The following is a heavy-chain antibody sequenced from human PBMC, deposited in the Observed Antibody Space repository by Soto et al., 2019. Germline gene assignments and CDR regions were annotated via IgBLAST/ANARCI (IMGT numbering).Heavy chain of an antibody. V-gene: IGHV3-72*01. D-gene: IGHD7-27*01. Sequence: EVQLVESGGGLVQPGGSLRLSCAASGFTFSDYYMNWVRQAPGKGLEWVGRSRNKANSYTKEYAASVRGRFTISRDDSKNSLYLHMNSLRTEDTAVYYCARDHSPNFHGLDVWGQGTTVTVSS. CDR1: GFTFSDYY. CDR3: ARDHSPNFHGLDV. J-gene: IGHJ6*02. CDR2: SRNKANSYTK.